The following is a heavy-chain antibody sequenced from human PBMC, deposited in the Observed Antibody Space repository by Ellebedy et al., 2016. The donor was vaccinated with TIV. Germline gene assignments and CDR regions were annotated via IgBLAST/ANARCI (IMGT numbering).Heavy chain of an antibody. CDR1: GGSISSYY. J-gene: IGHJ6*03. V-gene: IGHV4-38-2*02. CDR3: ARTDYYYYYMDV. CDR2: IYHSGST. Sequence: SETLSLTCTVSGGSISSYYWGWIRQPPGKGLEWIGSIYHSGSTYYNPSLKSRVTISVDTSKNQFSLKLSSVTAADTAVYYCARTDYYYYYMDVWGKGTTVTVSS.